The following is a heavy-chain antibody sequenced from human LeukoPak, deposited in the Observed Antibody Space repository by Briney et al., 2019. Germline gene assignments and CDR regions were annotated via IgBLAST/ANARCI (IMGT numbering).Heavy chain of an antibody. Sequence: GGPLSLSCGASGFTFNSYAMNWARQAPGEGVVWVSSSNGGGDSTYYTDSVKGRFTVSRDNSKNTLYLHMNTLRAEQTAVYYCAKFSGIAVAVYTFAHWGQGTLVTVSS. V-gene: IGHV3-23*01. CDR3: AKFSGIAVAVYTFAH. D-gene: IGHD6-19*01. CDR2: SNGGGDST. CDR1: GFTFNSYA. J-gene: IGHJ4*02.